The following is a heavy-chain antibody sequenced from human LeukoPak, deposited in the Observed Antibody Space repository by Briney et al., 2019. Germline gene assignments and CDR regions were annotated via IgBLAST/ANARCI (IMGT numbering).Heavy chain of an antibody. J-gene: IGHJ4*02. CDR3: ARVLVFRGVTRLGGADY. Sequence: ASVKISCKASGYTFTSYYMHWVQQAPGQGLEWMGIINPSGGSTSYAQKFQGRVTMTRDTSTSTVYMELSSLRSEDTAVYYCARVLVFRGVTRLGGADYWGQGTLVTVSS. D-gene: IGHD3-10*01. V-gene: IGHV1-46*01. CDR1: GYTFTSYY. CDR2: INPSGGST.